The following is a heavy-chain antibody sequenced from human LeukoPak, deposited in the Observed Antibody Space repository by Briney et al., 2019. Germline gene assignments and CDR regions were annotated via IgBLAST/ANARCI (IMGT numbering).Heavy chain of an antibody. V-gene: IGHV1-24*01. J-gene: IGHJ4*02. Sequence: ASVKVSCKVSGYTLTELSMHWVRQAPGKGLEWMGGFDPEDGETIYAQKFQGRVTMTEDTSTDTAYMELSSLRSEDTAVYYCATDPYYYGSGSYLVDYWGQGTLVTVSS. CDR2: FDPEDGET. CDR3: ATDPYYYGSGSYLVDY. CDR1: GYTLTELS. D-gene: IGHD3-10*01.